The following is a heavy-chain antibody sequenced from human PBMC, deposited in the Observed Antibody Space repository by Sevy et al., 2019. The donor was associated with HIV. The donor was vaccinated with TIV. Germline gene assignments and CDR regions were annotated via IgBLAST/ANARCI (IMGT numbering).Heavy chain of an antibody. CDR1: GGSFSGYY. D-gene: IGHD4-17*01. CDR3: ARGRLAKGDY. CDR2: INHSGST. J-gene: IGHJ4*02. Sequence: SETLSLTCAVYGGSFSGYYWSWIRQPPGKGLEWIGEINHSGSTNYNPSHKGRVTISVDTTKNQSSLKLSCVTAADTAVYYCARGRLAKGDYWGQGTLVTVSS. V-gene: IGHV4-34*01.